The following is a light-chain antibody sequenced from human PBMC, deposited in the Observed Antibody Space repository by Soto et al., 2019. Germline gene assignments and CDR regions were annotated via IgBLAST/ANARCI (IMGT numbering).Light chain of an antibody. CDR2: EGS. V-gene: IGLV2-23*01. CDR3: CSYAGSYV. Sequence: SALTQPASLSGSPGQSITISCTGTSSDVGSYNLVSWYQQHPGKAPKLMIYEGSKRPSGVSNRFSGSKSGNTASLTISGLQAEDEADYYCCSYAGSYVFGTGTKVTVL. CDR1: SSDVGSYNL. J-gene: IGLJ1*01.